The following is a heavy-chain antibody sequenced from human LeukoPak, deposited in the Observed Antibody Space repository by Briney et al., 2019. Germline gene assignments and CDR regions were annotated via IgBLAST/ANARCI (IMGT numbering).Heavy chain of an antibody. CDR1: GDSISSSSSY. Sequence: KPSETLSLTCTVSGDSISSSSSYWGWIRQPPGEGLEWIGSIYYSGSTYYNTSLKSRVTISVDTSKNQFSLKLSSVTAADTAVYYCAREGKDIVVVPAAMRYYYYMDVWGKGTTVTISS. V-gene: IGHV4-39*07. D-gene: IGHD2-2*01. J-gene: IGHJ6*03. CDR3: AREGKDIVVVPAAMRYYYYMDV. CDR2: IYYSGST.